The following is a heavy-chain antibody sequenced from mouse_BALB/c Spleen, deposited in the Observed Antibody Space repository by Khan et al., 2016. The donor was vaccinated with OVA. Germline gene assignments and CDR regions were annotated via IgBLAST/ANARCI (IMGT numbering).Heavy chain of an antibody. Sequence: EVQLVESGGDLVKPEGSLKLSCAASGFTFSTYGMSWVRQTPERRLEWVATISTGGTYTYYPDSVKGRFTISRDNAKNTLYLQLSSLKSEDTAIYYCSRLAYYYNSEGFAYWGQGTLVTVSA. V-gene: IGHV5-6*01. CDR3: SRLAYYYNSEGFAY. J-gene: IGHJ3*01. CDR1: GFTFSTYG. CDR2: ISTGGTYT. D-gene: IGHD1-1*01.